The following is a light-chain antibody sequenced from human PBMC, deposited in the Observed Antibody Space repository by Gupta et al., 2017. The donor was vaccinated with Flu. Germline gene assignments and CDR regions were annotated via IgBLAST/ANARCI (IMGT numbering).Light chain of an antibody. CDR3: QQYRSSLPS. CDR1: QNIGTW. Sequence: DIQMTQSPSTLSASVGDRVTITCRASQNIGTWLAWYHQKPGKPPKLLIYQASRFESGVPSRFSGSGSGTEFTLTISSMQPVDFATYYCQQYRSSLPSFGPGTKLEIK. CDR2: QAS. J-gene: IGKJ2*03. V-gene: IGKV1-5*03.